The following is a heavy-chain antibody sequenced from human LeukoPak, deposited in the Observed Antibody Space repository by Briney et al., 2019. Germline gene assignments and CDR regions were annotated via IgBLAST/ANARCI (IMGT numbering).Heavy chain of an antibody. Sequence: PGGSLRLSCAASGFTFSSYWMHWVRQAPGKGLVWVSRINSDGSSISYADSVKGRFTISRDNAKNTLYLQMNSLRAEDTAVYYSARDWGIAAALFWFDPWGQGTLVTVSS. CDR3: ARDWGIAAALFWFDP. V-gene: IGHV3-74*01. J-gene: IGHJ5*02. CDR2: INSDGSSI. D-gene: IGHD6-13*01. CDR1: GFTFSSYW.